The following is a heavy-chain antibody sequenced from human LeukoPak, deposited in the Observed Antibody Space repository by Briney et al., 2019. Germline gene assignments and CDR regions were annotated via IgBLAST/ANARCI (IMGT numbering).Heavy chain of an antibody. D-gene: IGHD1-26*01. CDR3: KWELDVYYGKDV. V-gene: IGHV3-15*01. Sequence: GGSLRLSCAASGFKFSDAWMSWVRQAPGKGLEWVGRMKSLGSGGTSDYAAPVKGRFSISRDDSKNTVYLHMYTLKTEDTAVYYCKWELDVYYGKDVWGQGTTVTVSS. J-gene: IGHJ6*02. CDR1: GFKFSDAW. CDR2: MKSLGSGGTS.